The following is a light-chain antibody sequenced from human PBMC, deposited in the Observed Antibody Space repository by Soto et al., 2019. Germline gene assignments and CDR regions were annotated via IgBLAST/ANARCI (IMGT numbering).Light chain of an antibody. CDR1: SSDVGGYDY. CDR2: GVT. J-gene: IGLJ1*01. CDR3: CSHGGRHSYV. Sequence: QSVLTQPRSVSGSPGQSVTISCTGTSSDVGGYDYVSWYQQHPGKAPKLMIYGVTKRPSGVPDRFSGSKSGNTASLTISGLQAEDGSDYYCCSHGGRHSYVFGTGTKVTVL. V-gene: IGLV2-11*01.